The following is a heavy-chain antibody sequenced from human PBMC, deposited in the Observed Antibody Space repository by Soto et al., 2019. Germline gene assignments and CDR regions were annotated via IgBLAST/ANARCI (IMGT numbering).Heavy chain of an antibody. CDR2: INDRRRA. V-gene: IGHV4-34*01. CDR1: GDSFTNYF. Sequence: QVRLQQWGAGLLKPSETLSLTCAVYGDSFTNYFWTWIRQPPGKGLEWNGEINDRRRANYNPSLGSRVIISVDKSKKQVALTLTSVTAAETAVYYCARVSRGFYDNWGQGTLVTVSS. CDR3: ARVSRGFYDN. J-gene: IGHJ4*02. D-gene: IGHD3-22*01.